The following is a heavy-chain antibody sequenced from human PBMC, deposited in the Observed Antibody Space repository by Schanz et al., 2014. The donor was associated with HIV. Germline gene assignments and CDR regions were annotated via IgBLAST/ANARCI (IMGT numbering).Heavy chain of an antibody. Sequence: QVQMVESGGGLVKPGGSRRLSCVASGFIFSDFYMTWIRQPPGKGLEWIGEINHRRSTSYNPSLKSRVTISVDTSKNQFSLKLTSVPAADTAMYFCARATREVPAAIYYYGMDVWGQGTTVTVSS. D-gene: IGHD2-2*01. CDR3: ARATREVPAAIYYYGMDV. V-gene: IGHV4-34*01. J-gene: IGHJ6*02. CDR2: INHRRST. CDR1: GFIFSDFY.